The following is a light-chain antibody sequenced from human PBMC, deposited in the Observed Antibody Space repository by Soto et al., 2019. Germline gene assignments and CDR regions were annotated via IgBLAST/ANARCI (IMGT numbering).Light chain of an antibody. CDR1: SSDVGSYNL. Sequence: QSALTQPASVSGSPGQSITISCTGTSSDVGSYNLVSWYQQHPGKAPKLMIHEATKRPSGVSDRFSGSKSGNTASLTISGLQAEDEADYYRCSYGETSIYVFGPGTKLTVL. J-gene: IGLJ1*01. V-gene: IGLV2-23*01. CDR2: EAT. CDR3: CSYGETSIYV.